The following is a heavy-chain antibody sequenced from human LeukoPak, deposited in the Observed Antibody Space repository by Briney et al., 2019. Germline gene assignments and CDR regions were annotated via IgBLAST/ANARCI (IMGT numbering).Heavy chain of an antibody. CDR1: GFTFSSYG. CDR2: ISYDGSNK. V-gene: IGHV3-30*18. D-gene: IGHD4-17*01. Sequence: PGRSLRLSCAASGFTFSSYGMHWVRQAPGKGLEWVAVISYDGSNKYYADSVKGRFTISRDNSKNTLYLQMNSLRAEDTAVYYCAKEAKHYGDYSLPYYWGQGTLVTVSS. J-gene: IGHJ4*02. CDR3: AKEAKHYGDYSLPYY.